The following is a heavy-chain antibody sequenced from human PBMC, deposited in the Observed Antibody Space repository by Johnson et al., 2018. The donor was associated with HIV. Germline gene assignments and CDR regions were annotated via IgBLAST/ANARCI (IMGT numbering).Heavy chain of an antibody. D-gene: IGHD5-12*01. V-gene: IGHV3-30-3*01. CDR3: ARDGPYSGYDENAFDI. J-gene: IGHJ3*02. Sequence: QVQLVESGGGVVQPGRSLRLSCAASGFTFSSYAMHWVRQAPGKGLEWVAVISYDGGNKYYADSVTGRFTISRDNSKNTLYLQMNSLRAEDTAVYYCARDGPYSGYDENAFDIWGQGTMVTVSS. CDR1: GFTFSSYA. CDR2: ISYDGGNK.